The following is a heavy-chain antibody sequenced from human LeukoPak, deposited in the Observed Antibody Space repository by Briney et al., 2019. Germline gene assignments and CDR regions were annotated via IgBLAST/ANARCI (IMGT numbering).Heavy chain of an antibody. Sequence: PGGSLRLSCAASGFTFSDHYMDWVRQAPGKGLEWVGRTRNKANSYTTEYAASVKGRFTISRDDSKNSLYLQMNSLKTEDTAVYYCARIHPYDSSGFHYWGRGTLVTVSS. J-gene: IGHJ4*02. CDR3: ARIHPYDSSGFHY. CDR1: GFTFSDHY. V-gene: IGHV3-72*01. CDR2: TRNKANSYTT. D-gene: IGHD3-22*01.